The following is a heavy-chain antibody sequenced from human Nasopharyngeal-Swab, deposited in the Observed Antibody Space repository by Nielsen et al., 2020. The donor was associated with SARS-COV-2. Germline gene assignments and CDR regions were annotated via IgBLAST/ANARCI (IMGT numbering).Heavy chain of an antibody. Sequence: SETLSLTCTVSGGSINNAYWSWIRQPPGKGLEWIGYIYYSGSTNYNPSLKSRVTISVDTSKNQFSLKLSSVTAADTAVYYCARGADSSGYSMYYFDYWGQGTLVTASS. CDR3: ARGADSSGYSMYYFDY. CDR1: GGSINNAY. D-gene: IGHD3-22*01. V-gene: IGHV4-59*01. J-gene: IGHJ4*02. CDR2: IYYSGST.